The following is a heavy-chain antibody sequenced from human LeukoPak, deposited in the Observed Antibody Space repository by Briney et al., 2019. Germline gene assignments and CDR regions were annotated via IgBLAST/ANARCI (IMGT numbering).Heavy chain of an antibody. CDR2: ISSSNI. CDR1: GFTFSSYS. V-gene: IGHV3-48*01. J-gene: IGHJ4*02. Sequence: GGSLRLSCAASGFTFSSYSMNWVRQAPGKGLEWVSYISSSNIYYADSVKGRFTISRDSAKNSLYLQMNSLRAEDTAVYYCARDFDFAFDYWGQGTLVTVSS. CDR3: ARDFDFAFDY.